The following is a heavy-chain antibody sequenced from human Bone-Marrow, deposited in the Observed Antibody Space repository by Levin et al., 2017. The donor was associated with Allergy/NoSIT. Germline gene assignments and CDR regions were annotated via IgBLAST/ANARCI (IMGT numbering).Heavy chain of an antibody. CDR2: TYYSGTT. D-gene: IGHD3-10*01. J-gene: IGHJ4*02. CDR1: GGSISTSESY. Sequence: PSQTLSLTCTVSGGSISTSESYWGWIRQPPGKGLEWIGTTYYSGTTYYNPSLKSRVTMSVDTSKNQFSLKLSSVTAADTTVYYCARQKGLGAWTFDYWGQGTLVTVSS. CDR3: ARQKGLGAWTFDY. V-gene: IGHV4-39*01.